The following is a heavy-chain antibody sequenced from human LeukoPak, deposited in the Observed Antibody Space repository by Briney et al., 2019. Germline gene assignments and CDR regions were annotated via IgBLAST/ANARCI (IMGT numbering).Heavy chain of an antibody. Sequence: GASVKVSCKASGYTFTGYYMHWVRQAPGQGLEWMGWINPNSGNTGYAQKFQGRVTMTRNTSISTAYMELSSLRSEDTAVYYCARGRIDYGGADYWGQGTLVTVSS. CDR1: GYTFTGYY. D-gene: IGHD4-23*01. V-gene: IGHV1-8*02. J-gene: IGHJ4*02. CDR3: ARGRIDYGGADY. CDR2: INPNSGNT.